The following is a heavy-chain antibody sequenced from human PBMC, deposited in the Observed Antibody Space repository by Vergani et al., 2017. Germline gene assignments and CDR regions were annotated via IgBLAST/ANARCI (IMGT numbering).Heavy chain of an antibody. CDR2: IYYSGTT. V-gene: IGHV4-39*07. CDR3: AINGIAVAGNDAFDI. J-gene: IGHJ3*02. Sequence: QLQLPESGPGLVKPSETLSLTCTVSGGSISSSSYYWGWIRQPPGKGLEWIGSIYYSGTTYYNPSLTSRVTISVDTSKNQFYLKLSSVTAADTAVYYCAINGIAVAGNDAFDIWGQGTMVTVSS. D-gene: IGHD6-19*01. CDR1: GGSISSSSYY.